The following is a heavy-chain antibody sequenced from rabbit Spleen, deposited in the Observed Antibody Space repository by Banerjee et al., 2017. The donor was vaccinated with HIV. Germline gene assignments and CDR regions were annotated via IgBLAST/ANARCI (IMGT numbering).Heavy chain of an antibody. D-gene: IGHD8-1*01. CDR1: GFSFSSNW. J-gene: IGHJ6*01. CDR3: ARDTGSSFSSYGMDL. Sequence: LEESGGDLVKPGGTLTLTCTVSGFSFSSNWICWVRQAPGKGLEWIACIDTSSGDTDYANWPKGRFTISKASSTTVTLQMTSLTVADTATYFCARDTGSSFSSYGMDLWGPGTLVTVS. CDR2: IDTSSGDT. V-gene: IGHV1S45*01.